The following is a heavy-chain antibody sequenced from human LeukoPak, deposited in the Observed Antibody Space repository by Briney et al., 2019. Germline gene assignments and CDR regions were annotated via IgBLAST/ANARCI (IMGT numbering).Heavy chain of an antibody. D-gene: IGHD3-10*01. V-gene: IGHV1-69*06. CDR3: VRDVGAVRGEVYFDY. CDR2: IIPIFGTT. Sequence: SVKVSCKASGGTFSSYAISWVRQAPGQGLEWMGGIIPIFGTTNYAQKFQGRVTITADKSTSTAYMELSSLRSEDTAMYFCVRDVGAVRGEVYFDYWGQGTLVTVSS. CDR1: GGTFSSYA. J-gene: IGHJ4*02.